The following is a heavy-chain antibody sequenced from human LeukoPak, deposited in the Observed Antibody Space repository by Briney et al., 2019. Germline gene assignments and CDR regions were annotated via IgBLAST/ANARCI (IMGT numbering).Heavy chain of an antibody. V-gene: IGHV4-34*01. CDR3: ARPYYYDSRIDP. J-gene: IGHJ5*02. CDR2: INHSGST. D-gene: IGHD3-22*01. Sequence: SETLSLTCAVYGGSFSGFYWSWIRQPPGKGLEWIGEINHSGSTNYNPSLKSRATISVDTSKNQFSLILTSVTAADTAVYYCARPYYYDSRIDPWGQGTLVTVSS. CDR1: GGSFSGFY.